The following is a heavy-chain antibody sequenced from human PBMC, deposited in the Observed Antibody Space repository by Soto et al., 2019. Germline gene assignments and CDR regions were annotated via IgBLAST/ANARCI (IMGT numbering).Heavy chain of an antibody. CDR3: AREMSQLERLDNWFDP. J-gene: IGHJ5*02. CDR1: GFTFSDYY. CDR2: ISSSGSTI. D-gene: IGHD1-1*01. V-gene: IGHV3-11*01. Sequence: GGSLRLSCAASGFTFSDYYMSWIRQAPGKGLEWVSYISSSGSTIYYADSVKGRFTISRDNAKNSLYLQMNSLRAEDTAVYYCAREMSQLERLDNWFDPWGQGTLVTVSS.